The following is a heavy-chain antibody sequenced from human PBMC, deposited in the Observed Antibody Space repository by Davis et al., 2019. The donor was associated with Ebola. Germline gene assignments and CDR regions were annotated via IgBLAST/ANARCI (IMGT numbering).Heavy chain of an antibody. Sequence: GESLKISCAASGFNFDNYAMHWVRQAPGKGLEWVAVVSHSERERFYADSVKGRFTISRDNSENTLYLQMNSLTADDTAVYYCARAVFHEVLDYWGQGTPVTVSS. CDR2: VSHSERER. CDR1: GFNFDNYA. CDR3: ARAVFHEVLDY. J-gene: IGHJ4*02. D-gene: IGHD3-3*01. V-gene: IGHV3-30*04.